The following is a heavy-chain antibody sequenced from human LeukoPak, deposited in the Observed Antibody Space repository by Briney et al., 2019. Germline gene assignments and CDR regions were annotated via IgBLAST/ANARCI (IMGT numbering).Heavy chain of an antibody. CDR2: ISGSGAST. Sequence: GGSLSLSCLTSGFTLSTNAMSWVRKAPGKGLEWISGISGSGASTYYADSVKGRFTISRDDSRNTLYLQMNSLRGDDTAVYYCAKDVGKWESLHFFDYWGQGTLVTVSS. CDR3: AKDVGKWESLHFFDY. D-gene: IGHD1-26*01. CDR1: GFTLSTNA. J-gene: IGHJ4*02. V-gene: IGHV3-23*01.